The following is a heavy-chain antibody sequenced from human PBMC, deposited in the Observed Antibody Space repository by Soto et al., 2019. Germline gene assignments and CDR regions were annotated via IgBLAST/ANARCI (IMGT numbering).Heavy chain of an antibody. CDR2: VYYTGST. CDR3: ERVWEHLYFDY. V-gene: IGHV4-61*01. CDR1: GGSVSSASYY. Sequence: SETLSLTCTVSGGSVSSASYYWSWIRQPPGKGLEWIGYVYYTGSTNYNPSLKSRVTISVDTSKNQFSLKLTSVTAADPAMYYCERVWEHLYFDYWGQGTRVPVSS. J-gene: IGHJ4*02. D-gene: IGHD1-26*01.